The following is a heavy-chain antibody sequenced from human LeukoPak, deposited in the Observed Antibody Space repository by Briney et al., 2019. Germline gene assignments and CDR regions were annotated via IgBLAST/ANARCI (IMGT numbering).Heavy chain of an antibody. CDR3: VKDNNYYDSSGYAAFDY. J-gene: IGHJ4*02. CDR2: IYTSGST. Sequence: PSGTLSLTCTVSGGTISSYYWSWLRQPAGKGLEWIGRIYTSGSTNYHPPLESRVTMSVNTSKNQFSLKMSPVTAADPAVYYCVKDNNYYDSSGYAAFDYWGQRTLVTVSS. D-gene: IGHD3-22*01. CDR1: GGTISSYY. V-gene: IGHV4-4*07.